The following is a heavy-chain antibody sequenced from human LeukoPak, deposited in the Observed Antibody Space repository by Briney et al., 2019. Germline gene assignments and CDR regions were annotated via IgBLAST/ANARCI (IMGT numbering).Heavy chain of an antibody. Sequence: GGSLRLSCTTSGFNFRAYWMGWVRQAPGKGLEWLSVISGSGGSTYYADSVKGRFTISRDNSKNTLYLQMNSLRAEDTAVYYCAKVRGGYTYGPFDDWGQGTLVTVSS. V-gene: IGHV3-23*01. D-gene: IGHD5-18*01. CDR2: ISGSGGST. CDR1: GFNFRAYW. J-gene: IGHJ4*02. CDR3: AKVRGGYTYGPFDD.